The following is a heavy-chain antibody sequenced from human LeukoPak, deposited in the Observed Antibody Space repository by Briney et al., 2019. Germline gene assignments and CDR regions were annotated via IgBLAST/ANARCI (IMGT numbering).Heavy chain of an antibody. CDR3: ARYCSSTSCSHNAFDI. CDR1: GFFFGTSG. CDR2: VRSDRTNN. V-gene: IGHV3-33*01. Sequence: PGGSLRLPSSASGFFFGTSGMHWVRQAPGKGREGVAVVRSDRTNNHYADSVKGRFTISRDNSRNALYLQMSSLRVEDTAVYYCARYCSSTSCSHNAFDIWGQGTLVTVS. D-gene: IGHD2-2*01. J-gene: IGHJ3*02.